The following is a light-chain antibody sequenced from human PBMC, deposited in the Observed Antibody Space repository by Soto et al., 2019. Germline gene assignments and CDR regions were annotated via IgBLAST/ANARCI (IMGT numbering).Light chain of an antibody. Sequence: EIVLTQSPDTLSLSPGERATLSCRASQSVNTKYLAWYQQKPGQAPRLLISELSSRAPGIPDRFSGSGSGTDFILTISRVESEDFAVYYCQQFGTSSLVTFGHGTKVDIK. J-gene: IGKJ3*01. V-gene: IGKV3-20*01. CDR2: ELS. CDR1: QSVNTKY. CDR3: QQFGTSSLVT.